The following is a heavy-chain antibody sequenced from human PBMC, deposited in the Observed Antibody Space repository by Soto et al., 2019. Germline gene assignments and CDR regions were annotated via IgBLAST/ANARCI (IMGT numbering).Heavy chain of an antibody. J-gene: IGHJ6*02. CDR2: ISSSSSYI. D-gene: IGHD6-13*01. CDR1: GFTFSIYS. Sequence: GGSLRLSCAASGFTFSIYSMTWVRQAPGKGLEWVSSISSSSSYIYYADSVKGRFTISRDNAKSSLYLQMNSLRAEDTAVYYCRRSSRYSTDVWGQGTTVTVSS. V-gene: IGHV3-21*01. CDR3: RRSSRYSTDV.